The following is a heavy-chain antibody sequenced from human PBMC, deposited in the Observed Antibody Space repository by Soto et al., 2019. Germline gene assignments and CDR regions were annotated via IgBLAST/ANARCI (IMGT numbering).Heavy chain of an antibody. CDR3: ARDLCSSTSCRNYYYYYMDV. D-gene: IGHD2-2*01. J-gene: IGHJ6*03. Sequence: ASVKVSCKASGYTFTGYYMLWVRQAPGQGLEWMGWINPNSGGTNYAQKFQGWVTMTRDTSISTAYMELSRLRSVDTAVYYCARDLCSSTSCRNYYYYYMDVWGKGTTVTVSS. V-gene: IGHV1-2*04. CDR2: INPNSGGT. CDR1: GYTFTGYY.